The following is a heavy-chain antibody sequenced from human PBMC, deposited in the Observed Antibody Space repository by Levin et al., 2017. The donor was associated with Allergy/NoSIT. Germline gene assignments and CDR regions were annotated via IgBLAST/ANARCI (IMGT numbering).Heavy chain of an antibody. CDR1: GFTFSSYG. J-gene: IGHJ3*02. CDR2: ISYDGSNK. Sequence: GESLKISCAASGFTFSSYGMHWVRQAPGKGLEWVAVISYDGSNKYYADSVKGRFTISRDNSKNTLYLQMNSLRAEDTAVYYCAKSHSGSYYLAGAFDIWGQGTMVTVSS. CDR3: AKSHSGSYYLAGAFDI. D-gene: IGHD1-26*01. V-gene: IGHV3-30*18.